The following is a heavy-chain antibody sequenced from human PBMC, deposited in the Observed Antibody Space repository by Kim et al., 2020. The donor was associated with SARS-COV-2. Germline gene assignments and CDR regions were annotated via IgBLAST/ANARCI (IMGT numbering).Heavy chain of an antibody. CDR1: GFIFSGYP. J-gene: IGHJ6*01. D-gene: IGHD5-18*01. Sequence: GGSLRLSCAASGFIFSGYPMNWVRQAPGKGLEWVALISNDGSKTYDGDFVKGRLIVSRDNSKNTHYLQMISRRHEATAVYYCAKDQRYSPYLGFYY. CDR2: ISNDGSKT. V-gene: IGHV3-30*18. CDR3: AKDQRYSPYLGFYY.